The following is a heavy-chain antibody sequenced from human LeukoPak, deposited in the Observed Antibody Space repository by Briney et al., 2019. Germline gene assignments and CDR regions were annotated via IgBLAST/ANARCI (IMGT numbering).Heavy chain of an antibody. CDR1: GFTFSSYW. D-gene: IGHD6-19*01. CDR2: IKPDGSEG. CDR3: ARAAVASPGDV. Sequence: GGSLRLSCAASGFTFSSYWMGWVRQAPGKGLEWVAKIKPDGSEGYYVDSLKGRFTISRDNAENSLCLQMNSLRAEDTAVYYCARAAVASPGDVWGQGTTVTVSS. V-gene: IGHV3-7*04. J-gene: IGHJ6*02.